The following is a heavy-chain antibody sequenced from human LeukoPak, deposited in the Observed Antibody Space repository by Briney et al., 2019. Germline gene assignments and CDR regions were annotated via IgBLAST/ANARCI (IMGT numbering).Heavy chain of an antibody. D-gene: IGHD6-13*01. CDR1: GYPFTSYG. V-gene: IGHV1-18*04. CDR3: ARSDGSRWNYYYYGIDV. J-gene: IGHJ6*04. Sequence: ASVKVSCKASGYPFTSYGINWVRQTPGQGLEWMGCISAYNGNINYAQKLQGRVTMTTDTSTSTAYMELRSLRSDDTAVYYCARSDGSRWNYYYYGIDVWGKGPTVTVSS. CDR2: ISAYNGNI.